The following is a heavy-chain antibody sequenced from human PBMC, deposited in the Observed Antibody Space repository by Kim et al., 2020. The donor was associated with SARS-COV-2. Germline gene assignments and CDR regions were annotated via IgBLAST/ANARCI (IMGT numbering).Heavy chain of an antibody. V-gene: IGHV3-73*01. CDR3: ARRTPGIVD. CDR2: IRSKADSYAT. Sequence: GGSLRLSCAASGFTFSASAIHWVRQASGKGLEWVGRIRSKADSYATSYASSVEGRFTISRDESKNTAYLQMNSLKIEDTALYYCARRTPGIVDWGQGTLVPVLS. J-gene: IGHJ4*02. D-gene: IGHD1-26*01. CDR1: GFTFSASA.